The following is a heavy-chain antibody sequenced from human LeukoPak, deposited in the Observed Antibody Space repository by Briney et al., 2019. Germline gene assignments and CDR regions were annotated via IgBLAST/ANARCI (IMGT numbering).Heavy chain of an antibody. CDR3: ARDLEAIAVAGTYDAFDI. V-gene: IGHV1-69*04. D-gene: IGHD6-19*01. Sequence: EASVKVSCKASGGTFSSYAISWVRQAPGQGLEWMGRIIPILGIANYAQKFQGRVTITADKSTSTAYMELSSLRSEDTAVYYCARDLEAIAVAGTYDAFDIWGQGTMVTVSS. CDR1: GGTFSSYA. J-gene: IGHJ3*02. CDR2: IIPILGIA.